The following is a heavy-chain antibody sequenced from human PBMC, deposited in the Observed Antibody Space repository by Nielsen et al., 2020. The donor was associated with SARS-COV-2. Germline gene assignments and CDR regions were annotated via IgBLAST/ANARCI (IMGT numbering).Heavy chain of an antibody. D-gene: IGHD3-3*01. CDR2: INPSGSGT. Sequence: GESLKISCSASGFTFSSTWMDWVRQAPGQGLVWVSRINPSGSGTAYADSVKGRFAVSRDNAENTVVLQMHSLRVEDTAVYFCAGGADFWTGTQKYYMDVWGKGTTVTVSS. J-gene: IGHJ6*03. V-gene: IGHV3-74*01. CDR3: AGGADFWTGTQKYYMDV. CDR1: GFTFSSTW.